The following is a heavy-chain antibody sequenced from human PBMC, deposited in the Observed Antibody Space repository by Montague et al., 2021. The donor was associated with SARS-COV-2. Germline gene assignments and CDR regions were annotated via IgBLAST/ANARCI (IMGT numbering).Heavy chain of an antibody. Sequence: SETLSLTCAVSGASITTYYWSWIRQPPGQGLEWIGHIYYNEKTNYNPSLKSRVTISMDTPKNHFSLKVTSVTAADTALYFCAGGQQMNYFDFWGRQPWSPSPQ. CDR3: AGGQQMNYFDF. J-gene: IGHJ4*02. V-gene: IGHV4-59*13. CDR1: GASITTYY. CDR2: IYYNEKT. D-gene: IGHD1/OR15-1a*01.